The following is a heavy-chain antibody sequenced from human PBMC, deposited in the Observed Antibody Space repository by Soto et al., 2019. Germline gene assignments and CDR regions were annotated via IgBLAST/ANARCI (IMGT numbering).Heavy chain of an antibody. Sequence: QVQLQESGPGLVKPSQTLSLTCTVSGGSISSGDYYWSWIRQPPGKGLEWIGYIYYSGSTYYNPSLKSRVTISVDTSKTQFSLTLSSVTAADTAVYYCAREIWMDPFLGMDVWGQGTTVTVSS. CDR2: IYYSGST. J-gene: IGHJ6*02. D-gene: IGHD3-3*01. CDR1: GGSISSGDYY. V-gene: IGHV4-30-4*01. CDR3: AREIWMDPFLGMDV.